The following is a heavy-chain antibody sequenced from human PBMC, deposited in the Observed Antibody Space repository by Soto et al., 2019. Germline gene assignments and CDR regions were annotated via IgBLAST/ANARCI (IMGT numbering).Heavy chain of an antibody. CDR1: GYTFTSYD. CDR3: ARESLREYSSSSGYYYYMDV. CDR2: MNPNSGNT. Sequence: SVKVACKASGYTFTSYDINWLRQATGQGLEWMGWMNPNSGNTGYAQKFQGRVTMTRNTSISTAYMELSSLRSEDTAVYYCARESLREYSSSSGYYYYMDVWGKGTTVTVSS. D-gene: IGHD6-6*01. V-gene: IGHV1-8*01. J-gene: IGHJ6*03.